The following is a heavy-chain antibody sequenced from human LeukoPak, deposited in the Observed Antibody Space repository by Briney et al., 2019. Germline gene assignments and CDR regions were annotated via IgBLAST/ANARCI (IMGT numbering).Heavy chain of an antibody. CDR3: ARASTGDAFDI. CDR1: GYTFTSYD. Sequence: GASVKVSCKASGYTFTSYDINWVRQATGQGLEWMGWMNPNSVNTGYAQKLQGRVTMTRNNSISTAYMELSSLRSEDTAVYYCARASTGDAFDIWGQGTMVTVSS. J-gene: IGHJ3*02. V-gene: IGHV1-8*01. CDR2: MNPNSVNT. D-gene: IGHD2-2*01.